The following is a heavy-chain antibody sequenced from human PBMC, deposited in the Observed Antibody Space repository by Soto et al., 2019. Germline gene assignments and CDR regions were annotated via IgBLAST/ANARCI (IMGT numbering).Heavy chain of an antibody. CDR2: IYYSGST. V-gene: IGHV4-61*01. D-gene: IGHD2-8*01. Sequence: PAETLSLTCSVSVGSVSSGSYYWMWIRQPPGKGLEWIGYIYYSGSTNYNPSLKSRVTISVDTSKNQFSLKLRSVTAADTAVYYCARVNGGPYFFDYWGQGTLVTVSS. CDR1: VGSVSSGSYY. CDR3: ARVNGGPYFFDY. J-gene: IGHJ4*02.